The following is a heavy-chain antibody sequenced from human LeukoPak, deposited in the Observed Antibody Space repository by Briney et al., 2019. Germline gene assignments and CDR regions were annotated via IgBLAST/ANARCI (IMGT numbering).Heavy chain of an antibody. V-gene: IGHV4-59*10. J-gene: IGHJ5*01. D-gene: IGHD4-17*01. Sequence: SETLSLTCAVYGGSFSDYYWSWLRQSAGEGLEWIGRIYSGGSAIIYNPSLRSRVSMSGDTSKNQFTLNLRSVTAADTAIYYCARQMTTVMTSWFDSWGRGTLVTVSS. CDR1: GGSFSDYY. CDR2: IYSGGSA. CDR3: ARQMTTVMTSWFDS.